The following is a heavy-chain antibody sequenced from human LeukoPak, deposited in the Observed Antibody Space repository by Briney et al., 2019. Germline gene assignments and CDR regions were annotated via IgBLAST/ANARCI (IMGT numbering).Heavy chain of an antibody. V-gene: IGHV3-21*01. CDR2: ISSSSSYI. Sequence: GGSLRLSCAASGFTFSSYRMNWVRQAPGKGLEWVSSISSSSSYIYYADSVKGRFTISRDNAKNSLYLQMNSLRAEDTAVYYCARETADIVVVPPATYGMDVWGKGTTVTVSS. J-gene: IGHJ6*04. CDR3: ARETADIVVVPPATYGMDV. D-gene: IGHD2-2*01. CDR1: GFTFSSYR.